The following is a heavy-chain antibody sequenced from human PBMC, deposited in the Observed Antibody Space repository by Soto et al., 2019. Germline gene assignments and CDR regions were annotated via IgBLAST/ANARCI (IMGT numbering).Heavy chain of an antibody. CDR1: GFTFSSYG. CDR3: ARDTQWLATYYYYGMDV. V-gene: IGHV3-33*01. Sequence: PGGSLRLSCAASGFTFSSYGMHWVRQAPGKGLEWVAVIWYDGSNKYYADSVKGRFTISRDNSKNTLYLQMNSLRAEDTAVYYCARDTQWLATYYYYGMDVWGQGTTVTVSS. J-gene: IGHJ6*02. CDR2: IWYDGSNK. D-gene: IGHD6-19*01.